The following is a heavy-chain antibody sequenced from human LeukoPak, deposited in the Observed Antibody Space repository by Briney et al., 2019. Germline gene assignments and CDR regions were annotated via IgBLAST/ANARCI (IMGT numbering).Heavy chain of an antibody. CDR3: ARRISWYYYYMDV. J-gene: IGHJ6*03. V-gene: IGHV4-39*01. D-gene: IGHD2-15*01. Sequence: PSETLSLTCTVSGGSISSSSYYWGWIRQPPGKGLEGIGSIYYSGSTYYNPSLKSRVTISVDTSKNQFSLKLSSVTAADTAVYYCARRISWYYYYMDVWGKGTTVTVSS. CDR1: GGSISSSSYY. CDR2: IYYSGST.